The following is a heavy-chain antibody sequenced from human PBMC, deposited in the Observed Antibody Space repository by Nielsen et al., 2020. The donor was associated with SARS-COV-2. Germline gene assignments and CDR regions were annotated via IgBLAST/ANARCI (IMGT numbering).Heavy chain of an antibody. D-gene: IGHD4-11*01. Sequence: GESLKISCVGSGFTFSQYAMTWVRQAPGKGLEWVSTISGSGSKTFYADFAKGRFTISRDNSKNTTSLQMSSPRVEDTAVYFCAKVLQVLGDHSNYYQGLNVWGQGTMVSVSS. V-gene: IGHV3-23*01. J-gene: IGHJ6*02. CDR2: ISGSGSKT. CDR3: AKVLQVLGDHSNYYQGLNV. CDR1: GFTFSQYA.